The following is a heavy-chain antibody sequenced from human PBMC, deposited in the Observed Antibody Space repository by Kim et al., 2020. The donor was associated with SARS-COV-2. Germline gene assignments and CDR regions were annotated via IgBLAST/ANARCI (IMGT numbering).Heavy chain of an antibody. CDR2: VSFRGTT. J-gene: IGHJ3*02. Sequence: SETLSLTCTVSGGSSGTTDGGWGGLRPPPGPGLEWIAPVSFRGTTYYNPSLKSRVTISIDTSKNQFSLKLNSVTAADTAMYYCARPPRGISRRAFDIWGQGTMVTVSS. CDR3: ARPPRGISRRAFDI. CDR1: GGSSGTTDGG. V-gene: IGHV4-39*01. D-gene: IGHD3-3*01.